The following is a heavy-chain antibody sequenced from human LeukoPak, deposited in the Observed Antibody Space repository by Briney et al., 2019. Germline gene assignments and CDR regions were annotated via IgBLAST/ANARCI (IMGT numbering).Heavy chain of an antibody. CDR1: GGTFSSYA. V-gene: IGHV1-69*04. D-gene: IGHD5-18*01. CDR3: ARTTWIQLWLRADYFDY. CDR2: IIPILGIA. Sequence: GASVKVSCTASGGTFSSYAISWVRQAPGQGLEWMGRIIPILGIANYAQKFQGRVTITADKSTSTAYMELSSLRSEDTAVYYCARTTWIQLWLRADYFDYWGQGTLVTVSS. J-gene: IGHJ4*02.